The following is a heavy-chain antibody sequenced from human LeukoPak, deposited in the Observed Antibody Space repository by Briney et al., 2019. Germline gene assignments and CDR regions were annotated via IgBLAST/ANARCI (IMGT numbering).Heavy chain of an antibody. CDR3: AGTTVPDAFDI. J-gene: IGHJ3*02. Sequence: AAVKVSCKASGYTFTSYAMHGVGQAPGQRLEGMGWINAGNGNTKYSQEFQGRVTITRDTSASTAYMELSSLSSEDMAVYYCAGTTVPDAFDIWGQGTMVTVSS. CDR2: INAGNGNT. D-gene: IGHD4-17*01. V-gene: IGHV1-3*03. CDR1: GYTFTSYA.